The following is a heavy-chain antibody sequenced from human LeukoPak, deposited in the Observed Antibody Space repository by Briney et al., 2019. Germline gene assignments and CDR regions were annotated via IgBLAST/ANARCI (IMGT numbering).Heavy chain of an antibody. V-gene: IGHV3-21*01. CDR1: GFTFSSYG. CDR3: ARDVKYYYDSSGSFDY. CDR2: IGSRISSI. J-gene: IGHJ4*02. Sequence: AGSLRLSCEASGFTFSSYGMNWVRQAPGKGLEWVSSIGSRISSIYYADSVKGRFTISRDNAKNSLYLQMNSLRAEDTAVYYCARDVKYYYDSSGSFDYWGQGNLVIVSS. D-gene: IGHD3-22*01.